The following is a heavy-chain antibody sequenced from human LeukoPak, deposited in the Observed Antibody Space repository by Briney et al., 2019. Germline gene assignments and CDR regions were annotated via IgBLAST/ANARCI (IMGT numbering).Heavy chain of an antibody. CDR2: IIPIFGTA. D-gene: IGHD6-19*01. V-gene: IGHV1-69*06. J-gene: IGHJ3*02. Sequence: SVKVSCKASGYTFTGYYMHWVRQAPGQGLEWMGGIIPIFGTANYAQKFQGRVTITADKSTSTAYMELSSLRSEDTAVYYCARDRAHLRIAVADRGAFDIWGQGTMVTVSS. CDR1: GYTFTGYY. CDR3: ARDRAHLRIAVADRGAFDI.